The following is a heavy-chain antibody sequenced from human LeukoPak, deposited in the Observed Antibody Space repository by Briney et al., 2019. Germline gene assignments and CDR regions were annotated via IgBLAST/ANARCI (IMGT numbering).Heavy chain of an antibody. D-gene: IGHD6-19*01. J-gene: IGHJ3*02. CDR3: ARDARQWLVRNDAFDI. Sequence: GASVKVSCKASGYTFNTYGITWVRQAPGQGLEWMGWISGYNGKTKYAQKLQDRVTMTTDTSTTTAYMELRSLTSDDTAVYYCARDARQWLVRNDAFDIWGQGTMVTVSS. V-gene: IGHV1-18*01. CDR2: ISGYNGKT. CDR1: GYTFNTYG.